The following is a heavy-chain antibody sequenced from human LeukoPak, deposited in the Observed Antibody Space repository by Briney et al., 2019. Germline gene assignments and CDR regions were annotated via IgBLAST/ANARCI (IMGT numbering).Heavy chain of an antibody. CDR1: SSGSYS. J-gene: IGHJ4*02. D-gene: IGHD3-10*01. CDR3: AKALRITMVRGGFDY. Sequence: SSGSYSWTWIRQPPGKGLEWVSGISWNSGSIGYADSVKGRFTISRDNAKNSLYLQMNSLRAEDTALYYCAKALRITMVRGGFDYWGQGTLVTVSS. CDR2: ISWNSGSI. V-gene: IGHV3-9*01.